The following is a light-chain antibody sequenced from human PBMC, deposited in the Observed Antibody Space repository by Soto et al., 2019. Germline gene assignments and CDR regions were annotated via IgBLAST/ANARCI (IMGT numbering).Light chain of an antibody. CDR2: EDN. CDR1: SGSIASNY. J-gene: IGLJ2*01. Sequence: NFMLTQPHSVSESPGKTVTISCTRSSGSIASNYVQWYQQRPGSSPTTVIYEDNQRLSGVPDRFSGSIDSSSNSASLTISGLKTEDEADYYCQSYDSTNLVFGGGTKLTVL. CDR3: QSYDSTNLV. V-gene: IGLV6-57*01.